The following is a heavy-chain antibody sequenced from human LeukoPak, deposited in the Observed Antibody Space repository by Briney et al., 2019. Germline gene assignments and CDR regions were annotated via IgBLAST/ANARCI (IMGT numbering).Heavy chain of an antibody. Sequence: SETLSLTCTVSGGSISNHYCNWIRQSPGKELEWIGYVHYSRGTNYNPSLKSQVTISLDTSKNQFFLQLSSVTAADTAVYYCARGTIAAAGNFDYWGQGTLVTVSS. CDR1: GGSISNHY. V-gene: IGHV4-59*11. D-gene: IGHD6-13*01. CDR2: VHYSRGT. CDR3: ARGTIAAAGNFDY. J-gene: IGHJ4*02.